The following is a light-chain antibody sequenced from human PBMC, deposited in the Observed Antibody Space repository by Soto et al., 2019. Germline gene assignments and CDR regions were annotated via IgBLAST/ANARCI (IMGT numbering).Light chain of an antibody. CDR2: EGS. CDR3: CSYAGNYV. J-gene: IGLJ1*01. V-gene: IGLV2-23*01. Sequence: QSALTQPASVSGSPGQSITISCTGTSSDVGSNNLVSWYQQHPGKAPKLMIYEGSRRPSGVSNRLSGSKSGYTASPTTSGLQAEDEADYYCCSYAGNYVFGTGTKVTVL. CDR1: SSDVGSNNL.